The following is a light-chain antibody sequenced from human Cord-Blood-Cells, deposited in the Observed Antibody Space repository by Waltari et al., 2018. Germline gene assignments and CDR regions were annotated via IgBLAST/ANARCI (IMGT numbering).Light chain of an antibody. CDR1: SSTIGSTS. J-gene: IGLJ2*01. CDR3: AAWDDSLSGPVV. CDR2: RNN. V-gene: IGLV1-47*01. Sequence: QSVLTQPPPASGTPGQRVTISCSGSSSTIGSTSVYWYQQLPGTAPKLLIYRNNQRPSGVPDRFSGSKSGTSASLAISGLRSEDEADYYCAAWDDSLSGPVVFGGGTKLTVL.